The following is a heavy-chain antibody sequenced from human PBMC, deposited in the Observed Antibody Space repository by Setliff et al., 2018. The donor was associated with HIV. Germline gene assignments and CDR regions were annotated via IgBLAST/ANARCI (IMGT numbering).Heavy chain of an antibody. D-gene: IGHD3-10*01. CDR3: AREKGNTPAAYYLDY. CDR2: ISDDGGQT. V-gene: IGHV3-30*04. CDR1: GFTFNTYS. J-gene: IGHJ4*02. Sequence: TGGSLRLSCAASGFTFNTYSIHWVRQAPGKGLEWVAVISDDGGQTYYAGSVKGRFTISRDNSKKTMYLQMSSLRGDDTAVYYCAREKGNTPAAYYLDYWGQGTLVTVS.